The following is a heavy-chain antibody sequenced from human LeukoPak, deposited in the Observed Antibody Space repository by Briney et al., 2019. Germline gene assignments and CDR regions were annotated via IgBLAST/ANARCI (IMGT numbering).Heavy chain of an antibody. CDR2: IYSGGAT. V-gene: IGHV3-53*01. CDR3: ARDLEAAGLDY. CDR1: GFTVSTNY. J-gene: IGHJ4*02. D-gene: IGHD6-13*01. Sequence: PGGSLRLSCAASGFTVSTNYMSWVRQAPGKGLEWVSVIYSGGATFYADSVKGRSTISRDNSRNTLYLQMNSLRAEDTAVYYCARDLEAAGLDYWGQGTLVTVSS.